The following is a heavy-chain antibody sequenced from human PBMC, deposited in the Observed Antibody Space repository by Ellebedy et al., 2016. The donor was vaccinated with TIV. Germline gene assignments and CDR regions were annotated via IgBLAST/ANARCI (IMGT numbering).Heavy chain of an antibody. D-gene: IGHD3-10*01. V-gene: IGHV3-23*01. J-gene: IGHJ4*02. CDR1: AFTFSSYA. CDR3: AKDEEGMVRGVIDY. CDR2: ISGSGGST. Sequence: GGSLRLXCAASAFTFSSYAMSWVRQAPGKGLEWVSAISGSGGSTYYADSVKGRFTISRDNSKNTLYLQMNSLRAEDTAVYYCAKDEEGMVRGVIDYWGQGTLVTVSS.